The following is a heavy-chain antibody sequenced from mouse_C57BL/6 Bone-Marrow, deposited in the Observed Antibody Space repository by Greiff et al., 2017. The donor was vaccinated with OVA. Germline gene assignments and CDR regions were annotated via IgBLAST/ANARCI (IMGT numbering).Heavy chain of an antibody. D-gene: IGHD2-1*01. CDR3: ASLFYYGTHY. CDR1: GYTFTDYY. J-gene: IGHJ2*01. V-gene: IGHV1-75*01. CDR2: FLPGSGST. Sequence: VQLQQSGPELVKPGASVKISCKASGYTFTDYYINWVKQRPGQGLEWIGWFLPGSGSTYYNQKFKGKATLTVDKSSSTAYMLLSSLTAEDSAVYFCASLFYYGTHYWGQGTTLTVSS.